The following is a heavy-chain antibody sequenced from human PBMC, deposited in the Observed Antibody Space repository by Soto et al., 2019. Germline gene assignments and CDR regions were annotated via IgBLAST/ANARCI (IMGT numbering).Heavy chain of an antibody. V-gene: IGHV4-39*01. CDR3: ARHQYYYDSSGDPASIDY. CDR2: IYYSGST. J-gene: IGHJ4*02. CDR1: GGSISSSSYY. Sequence: SETLSLTCTVSGGSISSSSYYWGWIRQPPGKGLEWIGSIYYSGSTYYNPSLKSRVTISVDTSKNQFSLKLSSVTAADTAVYYCARHQYYYDSSGDPASIDYWGQGTLVTVSS. D-gene: IGHD3-22*01.